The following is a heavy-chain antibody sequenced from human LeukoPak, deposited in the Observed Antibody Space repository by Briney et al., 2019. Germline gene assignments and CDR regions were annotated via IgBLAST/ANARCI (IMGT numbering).Heavy chain of an antibody. Sequence: ASVKVSCKASGYTLTSYGISWVRQAPGQGLEWMGWISAYNGNTNYAQKLQGRVTMTTDTSTSTAYMELRSLRSDDTAVYYCAGGLQGGNWFDPWGQGTLVTVSS. D-gene: IGHD5-24*01. J-gene: IGHJ5*02. V-gene: IGHV1-18*01. CDR2: ISAYNGNT. CDR1: GYTLTSYG. CDR3: AGGLQGGNWFDP.